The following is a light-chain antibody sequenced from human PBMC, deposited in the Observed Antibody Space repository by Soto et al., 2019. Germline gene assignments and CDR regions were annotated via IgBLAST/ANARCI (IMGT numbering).Light chain of an antibody. Sequence: QSVLTQPASVSGSPGQSITISCTGTSSDVGSYNYVSWYQQHPGKAPTLMIYASSNRPSGVSHRFSGSRSGNTASLTISGLQAEDEADYFCSSYTSGSTLYVFGSGTKVTVL. J-gene: IGLJ1*01. V-gene: IGLV2-14*01. CDR2: ASS. CDR1: SSDVGSYNY. CDR3: SSYTSGSTLYV.